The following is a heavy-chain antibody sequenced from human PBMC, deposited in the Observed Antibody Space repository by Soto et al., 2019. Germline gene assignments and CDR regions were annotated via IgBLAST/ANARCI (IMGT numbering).Heavy chain of an antibody. Sequence: ASVKVSCKASGYTFTNYYMHWVRQAPGQGLEWMGIINPSGGSTSYAQKFQGWVTMTRDTSISTAYMELSRLRSDDTAVYYCARSFAPAATRLYYGMDVWGQGTTVTVSS. CDR1: GYTFTNYY. CDR2: INPSGGST. D-gene: IGHD2-2*01. J-gene: IGHJ6*02. CDR3: ARSFAPAATRLYYGMDV. V-gene: IGHV1-46*01.